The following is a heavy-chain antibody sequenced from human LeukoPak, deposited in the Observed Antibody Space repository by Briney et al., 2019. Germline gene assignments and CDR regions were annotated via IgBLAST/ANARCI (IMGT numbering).Heavy chain of an antibody. CDR1: GFTFSSYG. V-gene: IGHV3-30*02. J-gene: IGHJ1*01. CDR3: ARGGVVVITEYFQH. CDR2: IRYDGSNK. D-gene: IGHD3-22*01. Sequence: GGSLRLSCAASGFTFSSYGMHWVRQAPGKGLEWVAFIRYDGSNKYYVDSVKGRFTISRDNSKNTLYLQMNSLRAEDTAVYYCARGGVVVITEYFQHWGQGTLVTVSS.